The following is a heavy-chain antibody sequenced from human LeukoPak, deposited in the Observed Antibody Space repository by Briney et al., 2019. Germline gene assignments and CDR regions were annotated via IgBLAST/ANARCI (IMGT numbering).Heavy chain of an antibody. V-gene: IGHV4-59*03. CDR2: IYYSGST. J-gene: IGHJ4*02. D-gene: IGHD6-13*01. CDR3: AIRIAAAGLFDY. CDR1: GGSISSYY. Sequence: SETLSLTCTVSGGSISSYYWSWIRQPPGKGLEWIGYIYYSGSTNYNPSLKSRVTISVDTSKNQFSLKLGSVTAADTAVYYCAIRIAAAGLFDYWGQGTLVTVSS.